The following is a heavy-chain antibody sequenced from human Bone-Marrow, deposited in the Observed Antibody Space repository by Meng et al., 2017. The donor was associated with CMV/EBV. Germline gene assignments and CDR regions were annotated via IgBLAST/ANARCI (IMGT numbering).Heavy chain of an antibody. CDR3: ARGGDYDFWSGPSPDY. V-gene: IGHV4-61*08. CDR2: TYNSEST. Sequence: DSISSGGYSRGWSRQPPGKGLEWIGYTYNSESTNYNPSLKSRVTISIDTSKNKFSLKVSSVTAADTAVYYCARGGDYDFWSGPSPDYWGQGALVTVSS. J-gene: IGHJ4*02. D-gene: IGHD3-3*01. CDR1: DSISSGGYS.